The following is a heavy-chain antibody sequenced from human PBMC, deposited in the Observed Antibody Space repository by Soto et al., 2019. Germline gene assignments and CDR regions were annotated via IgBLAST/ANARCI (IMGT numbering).Heavy chain of an antibody. CDR3: ARVVSTSCWIDP. D-gene: IGHD2-2*01. Sequence: ASVKVSCKASGYTFTSYDINWVRQATGQGLEWMGWMNPNSGNTGYAQKFQGRVTMTRNTSISTAYMELSSLRSEDTAVYYCARVVSTSCWIDPWGQGTLVTVSS. CDR2: MNPNSGNT. V-gene: IGHV1-8*01. CDR1: GYTFTSYD. J-gene: IGHJ5*02.